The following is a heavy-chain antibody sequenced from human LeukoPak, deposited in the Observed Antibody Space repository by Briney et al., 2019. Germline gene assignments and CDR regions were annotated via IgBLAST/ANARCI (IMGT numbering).Heavy chain of an antibody. V-gene: IGHV4-39*01. J-gene: IGHJ4*02. CDR3: AKHGEDSSGYYADFFDH. CDR2: VFYNGNT. Sequence: KSSETLSLTRTVSGGSINTKTHYWACIRQTPGKGLEWIGSVFYNGNTYYNPSLKSRVTISVDTSKNQFSLRLTSVTAADTAVYYCAKHGEDSSGYYADFFDHCGQGTLVTVSS. D-gene: IGHD3-22*01. CDR1: GGSINTKTHY.